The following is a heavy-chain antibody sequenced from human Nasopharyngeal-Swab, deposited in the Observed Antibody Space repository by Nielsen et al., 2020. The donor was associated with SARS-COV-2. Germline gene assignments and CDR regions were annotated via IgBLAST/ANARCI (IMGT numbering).Heavy chain of an antibody. CDR1: GFTFSSYW. CDR3: ARWSSSWSLVT. CDR2: INSDGSST. Sequence: GESLKISCAASGFTFSSYWMNWVRQAPGKGLVWVSRINSDGSSTSYADSVKGRFTISRDSAKNTLYLQMNSLRAEDTAVYYCARWSSSWSLVTWGQGTLVTVSS. V-gene: IGHV3-74*01. J-gene: IGHJ4*02. D-gene: IGHD6-13*01.